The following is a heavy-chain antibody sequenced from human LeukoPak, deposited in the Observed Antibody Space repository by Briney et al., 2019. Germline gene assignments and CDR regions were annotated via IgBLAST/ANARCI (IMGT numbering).Heavy chain of an antibody. V-gene: IGHV1-69*13. CDR2: IIPIIGTA. D-gene: IGHD3-22*01. J-gene: IGHJ4*02. CDR1: GGTFSSYT. CDR3: ATYRPDYYDSSGSSSSYFDY. Sequence: SVKVSCKASGGTFSSYTISWVRQAPGQGLEWMGGIIPIIGTANYAQKFQGRVRITADESTSTADMELSSLRSEDTAVYYCATYRPDYYDSSGSSSSYFDYWGQGTLVTVSS.